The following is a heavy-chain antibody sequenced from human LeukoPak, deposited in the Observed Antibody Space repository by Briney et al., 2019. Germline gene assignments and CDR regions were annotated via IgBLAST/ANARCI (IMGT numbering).Heavy chain of an antibody. CDR2: IIPIFGAA. D-gene: IGHD1-14*01. V-gene: IGHV1-69*06. J-gene: IGHJ4*02. CDR3: ARRTGTTPYYFDY. Sequence: ASVKVSCKASGGTFSSYAISWVRQAPGQGLEWMGGIIPIFGAANYAQKFQGRVTITADKSTSTAYMELSSLRSEDTAVYYCARRTGTTPYYFDYWGQGTLVTVSS. CDR1: GGTFSSYA.